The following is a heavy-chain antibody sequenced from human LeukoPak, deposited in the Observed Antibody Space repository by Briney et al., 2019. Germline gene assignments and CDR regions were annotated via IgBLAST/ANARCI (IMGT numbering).Heavy chain of an antibody. CDR1: GGSISSSNW. CDR3: ARVGFRTPLYYFDY. CDR2: IYHSGST. D-gene: IGHD1-1*01. V-gene: IGHV4-4*02. Sequence: SETLSLTCAVSGGSISSSNWWSWVRQPPGKGLEWIGEIYHSGSTNYNPSLKSRVTISVDKSKNQFSLKLSSVTAADTAVYYCARVGFRTPLYYFDYWGQGTLVTVSS. J-gene: IGHJ4*02.